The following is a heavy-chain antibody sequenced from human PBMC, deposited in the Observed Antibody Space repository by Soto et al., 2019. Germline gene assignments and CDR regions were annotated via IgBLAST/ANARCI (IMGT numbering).Heavy chain of an antibody. CDR3: AADANYYDSSGYSFDY. CDR1: GYTFTSYG. J-gene: IGHJ4*02. Sequence: ASVKVSCKASGYTFTSYGISWVRQAPGQGLEWMGWISACNGNTNYAQKLQERVTMTTDMSTSTAYMELSSLRSEDTAVYYCAADANYYDSSGYSFDYWGQGTLVTVSS. V-gene: IGHV1-18*01. D-gene: IGHD3-22*01. CDR2: ISACNGNT.